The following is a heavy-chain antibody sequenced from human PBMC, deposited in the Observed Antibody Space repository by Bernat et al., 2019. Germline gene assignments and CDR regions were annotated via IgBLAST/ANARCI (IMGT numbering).Heavy chain of an antibody. CDR1: GGSISSSSYY. Sequence: QLQLQESGPGLVKPSETLSLTCTVSGGSISSSSYYWGWIRQPPGKGLEWIGSIYYSGSTYYNPSLKSRVTISVDTSKNQFSLKLSSVNAADTAVYYCGRHRAGVRYYFDYWGQGTLVTGAS. CDR2: IYYSGST. CDR3: GRHRAGVRYYFDY. V-gene: IGHV4-39*01. J-gene: IGHJ4*02. D-gene: IGHD2-21*01.